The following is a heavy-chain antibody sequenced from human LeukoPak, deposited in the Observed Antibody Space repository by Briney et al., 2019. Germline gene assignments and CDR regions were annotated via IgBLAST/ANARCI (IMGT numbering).Heavy chain of an antibody. CDR2: IHTSGSS. CDR3: ARLWLGYYFDY. Sequence: SETLSLTCTVSGGSISGYYWTWIRQPPGKGLEWIGYIHTSGSSNYNPSLKRRVTISVETSKNQFSLKLSSVTTADTAVYYCARLWLGYYFDYWGQGTLVTVSS. V-gene: IGHV4-4*09. D-gene: IGHD6-19*01. CDR1: GGSISGYY. J-gene: IGHJ4*02.